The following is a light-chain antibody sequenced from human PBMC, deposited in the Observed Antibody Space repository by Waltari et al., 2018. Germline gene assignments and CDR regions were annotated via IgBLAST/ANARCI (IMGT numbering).Light chain of an antibody. CDR1: ALPNKY. V-gene: IGLV3-25*03. CDR2: KET. CDR3: QSADTSGNYV. Sequence: SYELTQTPSVSVSPGQTARITCSGDALPNKYAYWYQQKPGQAPVVVIYKETQRPPGIPARFSGSTSGTTVTLTISGVQAEDEADYYCQSADTSGNYVFGPGTKVTVV. J-gene: IGLJ1*01.